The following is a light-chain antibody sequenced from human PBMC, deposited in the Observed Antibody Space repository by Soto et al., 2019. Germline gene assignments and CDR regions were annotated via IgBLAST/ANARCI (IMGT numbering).Light chain of an antibody. CDR2: GAS. V-gene: IGKV3-20*01. J-gene: IGKJ5*01. CDR1: QSVSSSY. CDR3: QQYGGSSLII. Sequence: ETVLTQSPGTLSWSPGERVTLSCRTSQSVSSSYLAWYQQKPGQAPRLLMYGASNRASGIPDRFSGSGSGTDFTLTISRLEPEDFAVYYCQQYGGSSLIIFGQGTRLEIK.